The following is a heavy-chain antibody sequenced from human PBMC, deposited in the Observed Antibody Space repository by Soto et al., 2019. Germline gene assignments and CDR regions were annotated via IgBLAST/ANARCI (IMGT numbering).Heavy chain of an antibody. V-gene: IGHV4-39*01. Sequence: WETLSLTCTVSGGSISSSSYYWGWIRQPPGKGLEWIGSIYYSGSTYYNPSLKSRVTISVDTSKNQFSLKLSSVTAADTAVYYCERHYPDYGGLYYYGMDVWGQGTTVTVSS. D-gene: IGHD4-17*01. CDR2: IYYSGST. J-gene: IGHJ6*02. CDR3: ERHYPDYGGLYYYGMDV. CDR1: GGSISSSSYY.